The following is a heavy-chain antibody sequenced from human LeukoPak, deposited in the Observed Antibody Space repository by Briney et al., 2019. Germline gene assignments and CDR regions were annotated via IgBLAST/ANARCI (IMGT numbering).Heavy chain of an antibody. CDR3: ARVISSAWRQNDL. CDR2: IRHSGIT. D-gene: IGHD3-22*01. Sequence: IPSGTLSLTCAISGASISSFEWWSWVRQPPGKGLEWIGEIRHSGITNYNPFLKSRVTMSIDKSTNQLSLNLNSVTAADTAVYYCARVISSAWRQNDLWGQGTLVTVSS. J-gene: IGHJ5*02. V-gene: IGHV4-4*02. CDR1: GASISSFEW.